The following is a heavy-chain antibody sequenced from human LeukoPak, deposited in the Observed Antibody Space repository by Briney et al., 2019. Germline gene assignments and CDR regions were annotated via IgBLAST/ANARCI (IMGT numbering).Heavy chain of an antibody. J-gene: IGHJ4*02. CDR2: IIPIFGTA. CDR3: ARGKYYDFWSGYWGRSYYFDY. V-gene: IGHV1-69*13. D-gene: IGHD3-3*01. CDR1: GYTFTSYG. Sequence: SVKVSCKASGYTFTSYGISWVRQAPGQGLEWMGGIIPIFGTANYAQKFQGRVTITADESTSTAYMELSSLRSEDTAVYYCARGKYYDFWSGYWGRSYYFDYWGQGTLVTVSS.